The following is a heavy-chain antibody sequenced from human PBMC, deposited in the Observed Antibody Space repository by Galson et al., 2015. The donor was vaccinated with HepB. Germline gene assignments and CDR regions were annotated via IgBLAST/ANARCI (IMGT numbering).Heavy chain of an antibody. CDR3: ARAPTGGWYFDL. CDR2: TYYRSKWNN. D-gene: IGHD7-27*01. V-gene: IGHV6-1*01. J-gene: IGHJ2*01. Sequence: CAISGDSVSSGSAAWNWIRQSPSRGLEWLGRTYYRSKWNNDYAVSVKSRININPDTSKTQFSLQLDSVTPEDTAVYYCARAPTGGWYFDLWGRGTLVTVSS. CDR1: GDSVSSGSAA.